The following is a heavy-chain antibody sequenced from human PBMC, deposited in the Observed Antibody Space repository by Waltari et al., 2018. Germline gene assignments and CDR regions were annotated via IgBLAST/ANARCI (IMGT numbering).Heavy chain of an antibody. CDR1: GGSFSGYY. CDR2: INHSGST. Sequence: QVQLQQWGAGLLKPSETLSLTCAVYGGSFSGYYWSWIRQPPGKGLEWIGEINHSGSTTYNPSLKSRVTISVDTSKNQFSLKLSSVTAADTAVYYCATSEGSSGWYPELEDYYDYYMDVWGKGTTVTVSS. D-gene: IGHD6-19*01. V-gene: IGHV4-34*01. CDR3: ATSEGSSGWYPELEDYYDYYMDV. J-gene: IGHJ6*03.